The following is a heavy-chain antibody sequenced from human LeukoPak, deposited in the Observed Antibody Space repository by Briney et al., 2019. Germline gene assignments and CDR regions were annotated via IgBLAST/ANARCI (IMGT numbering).Heavy chain of an antibody. V-gene: IGHV4-59*08. CDR3: ARLSPAAMVRWLDP. J-gene: IGHJ5*02. D-gene: IGHD2-2*01. CDR2: IYYSGST. Sequence: SETLSLTCTVSGGSISSYYWSWVRQPPEKGLEWVGYIYYSGSTKYNPSLKSRVTISVDTSKNQFSLKLSSVTAADTAVYYCARLSPAAMVRWLDPWGQGTLVTVSS. CDR1: GGSISSYY.